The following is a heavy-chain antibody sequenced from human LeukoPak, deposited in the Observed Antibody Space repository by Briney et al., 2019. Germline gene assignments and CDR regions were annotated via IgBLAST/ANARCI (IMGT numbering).Heavy chain of an antibody. CDR2: IYYSGST. J-gene: IGHJ6*03. V-gene: IGHV4-59*01. CDR3: ARGPLYGDYGGYYYYYMDV. CDR1: GGSISSYY. Sequence: SETLSLTCTVSGGSISSYYWSWIRQPPGKGLEWIGYIYYSGSTNYNPSLKSRVTISVDTSKNQFSLKLSSVTAADTAVYYCARGPLYGDYGGYYYYYMDVWGKGTTVTVSS. D-gene: IGHD4-17*01.